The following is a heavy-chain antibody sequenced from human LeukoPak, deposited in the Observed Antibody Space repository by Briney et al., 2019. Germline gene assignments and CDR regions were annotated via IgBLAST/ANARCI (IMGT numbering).Heavy chain of an antibody. Sequence: SETLSLTCTVSGGSISSGDYYWSWLRQPPGKGLEWIGYIYYSGSTYYNPSLKSRVTISVDTSKNQFSLKLSSVTAVDTAVYYCARDDFDHYFDYWGQGTLVTVSS. D-gene: IGHD3-9*01. CDR2: IYYSGST. J-gene: IGHJ4*02. CDR1: GGSISSGDYY. CDR3: ARDDFDHYFDY. V-gene: IGHV4-30-4*01.